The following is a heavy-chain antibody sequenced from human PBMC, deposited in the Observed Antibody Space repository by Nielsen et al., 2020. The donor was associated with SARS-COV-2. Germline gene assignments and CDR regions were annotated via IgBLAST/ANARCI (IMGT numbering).Heavy chain of an antibody. CDR3: ARRGITGTRRFDY. Sequence: SETLSLTCTVSGGSISSGDYYWSWIRQPPGKGLEWIGYIYYSGSTYYNPSLKSRVTISVDTSKNQFSLKLSSVTAADTAVYYCARRGITGTRRFDYWGQGTLVTVSS. CDR2: IYYSGST. J-gene: IGHJ4*02. CDR1: GGSISSGDYY. D-gene: IGHD1-7*01. V-gene: IGHV4-30-4*01.